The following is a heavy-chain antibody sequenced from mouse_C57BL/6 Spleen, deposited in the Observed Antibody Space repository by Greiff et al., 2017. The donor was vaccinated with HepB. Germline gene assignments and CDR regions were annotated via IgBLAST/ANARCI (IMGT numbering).Heavy chain of an antibody. CDR2: ISSGGSYT. CDR3: ARHPLITTVVAPNYFDY. Sequence: EVQVVESGGDLVKPGGSLKLSCAASGFTFSSYGMSWVRQTPDKRLEWVATISSGGSYTYYPDSVKGRFTISRDNAKNTLYLQMSSLKSEDTAMYYCARHPLITTVVAPNYFDYWGQGTTLTVSS. D-gene: IGHD1-1*01. CDR1: GFTFSSYG. J-gene: IGHJ2*01. V-gene: IGHV5-6*01.